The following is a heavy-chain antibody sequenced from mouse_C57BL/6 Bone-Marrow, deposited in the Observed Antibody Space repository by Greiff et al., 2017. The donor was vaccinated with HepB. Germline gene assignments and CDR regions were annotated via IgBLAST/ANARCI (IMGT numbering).Heavy chain of an antibody. V-gene: IGHV2-3*01. J-gene: IGHJ4*01. Sequence: VKVVESGPGLVAPSQSLSITCTVSGFSLTSYGVSWVRQPPGKGLEWLGVIWGDGSTNYHSALISRLSISKDNSKSQVFLKLNSLQTDDTATYYCAKPVPGMDYYAMDYWGQGTSVTVSS. D-gene: IGHD4-1*01. CDR1: GFSLTSYG. CDR2: IWGDGST. CDR3: AKPVPGMDYYAMDY.